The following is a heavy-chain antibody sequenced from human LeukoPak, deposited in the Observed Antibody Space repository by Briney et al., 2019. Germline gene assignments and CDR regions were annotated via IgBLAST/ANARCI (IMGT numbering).Heavy chain of an antibody. CDR1: GYTLTELS. V-gene: IGHV1-24*01. D-gene: IGHD2-15*01. J-gene: IGHJ4*02. CDR3: ATKFRRYCSGGSCYSSDY. Sequence: AASVTVSCKVSGYTLTELSMHWVRQAPGKGLEWMGGFDPEDGETIYAQKFQGRVTMTEDTSTDTAYMELSSLRSEDTAVYYCATKFRRYCSGGSCYSSDYWGQGTLVTVSS. CDR2: FDPEDGET.